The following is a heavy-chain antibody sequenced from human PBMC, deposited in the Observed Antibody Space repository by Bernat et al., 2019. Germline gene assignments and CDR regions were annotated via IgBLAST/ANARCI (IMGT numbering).Heavy chain of an antibody. CDR1: GFTFSDYY. Sequence: QVQLVESGGGLVKPGGSLRLSCAASGFTFSDYYMSWIRQAPGKGLEWVSYISSSSSNTNYADSVKGRFTISRDNAKNSLYLQMNSLRAEDTAVYYCARSGQVRGSYRYLVDYWGQGTLVTVSS. D-gene: IGHD1-26*01. V-gene: IGHV3-11*06. CDR3: ARSGQVRGSYRYLVDY. CDR2: ISSSSSNT. J-gene: IGHJ4*02.